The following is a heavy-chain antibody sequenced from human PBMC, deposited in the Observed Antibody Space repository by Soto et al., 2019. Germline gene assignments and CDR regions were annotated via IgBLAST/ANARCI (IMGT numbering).Heavy chain of an antibody. J-gene: IGHJ4*02. Sequence: QVQLQGSGPGLVKPSETLSLTCTVSGGSFKSGSYSWSWIRQPPGKGMEWIGYVYHTGRTSYNPSLKSRVSISMDTAKNQFSLNLDSVTAADTAVYFCARDVAYFDSWGQGTLVTVSS. CDR2: VYHTGRT. CDR1: GGSFKSGSYS. CDR3: ARDVAYFDS. V-gene: IGHV4-61*01.